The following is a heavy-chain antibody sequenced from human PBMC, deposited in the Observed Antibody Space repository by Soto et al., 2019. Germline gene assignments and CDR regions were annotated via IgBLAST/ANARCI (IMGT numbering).Heavy chain of an antibody. CDR3: GRDPLYYYDSSGDYNGLWFAA. Sequence: GASVKVSCNASGGAFSSYAIRLVRQAPGQGLEWMGVIIPIFGTANYAQKFQGRVTITADESTSTAYMELSSLRSADTAVYYCGRDPLYYYDSSGDYNGLWFAAWGQGTLVTVS. CDR2: IIPIFGTA. D-gene: IGHD3-22*01. V-gene: IGHV1-69*13. CDR1: GGAFSSYA. J-gene: IGHJ5*02.